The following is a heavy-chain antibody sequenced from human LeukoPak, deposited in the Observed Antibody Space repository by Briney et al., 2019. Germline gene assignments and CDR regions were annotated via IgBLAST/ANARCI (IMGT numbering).Heavy chain of an antibody. CDR2: ISYDGSNK. CDR3: AREYCSSTSCYNDSWFDP. D-gene: IGHD2-2*02. CDR1: GFTFSSYA. V-gene: IGHV3-30-3*01. J-gene: IGHJ5*02. Sequence: PGGSLRLSCAASGFTFSSYAMHWVRQAPGKGLERVAVISYDGSNKYYADSVKGRFTISRDNSKNTLYLQMNSLRAEDTAVYYCAREYCSSTSCYNDSWFDPWGQGTLVTVSS.